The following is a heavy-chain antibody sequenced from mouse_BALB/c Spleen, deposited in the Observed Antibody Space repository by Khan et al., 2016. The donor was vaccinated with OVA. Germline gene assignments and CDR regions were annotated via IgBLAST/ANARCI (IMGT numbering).Heavy chain of an antibody. J-gene: IGHJ2*01. CDR3: ARKYGSDVDY. V-gene: IGHV1-20*02. D-gene: IGHD1-1*01. CDR1: GYSFTGYF. Sequence: VQLKQSGPELVKPGASVKISCKASGYSFTGYFMNWVMQSHGKSLEWIGRINPHIGETLYNQKFKGKATLTVDASSRTVYMELRSLASEDSAVDNSARKYGSDVDYWGQGTTLTVSS. CDR2: INPHIGET.